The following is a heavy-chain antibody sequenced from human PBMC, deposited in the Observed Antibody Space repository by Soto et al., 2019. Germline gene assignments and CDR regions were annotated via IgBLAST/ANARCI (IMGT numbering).Heavy chain of an antibody. V-gene: IGHV3-33*08. CDR3: ARDYDSSGYPRYYFDY. Sequence: GGSLRLSCAASGFTFSSYGMHWVRQAPGKGLEWVAVIWYDGSNKYYADSVKGRSTISRDNSKNTLYLQMNSLRAEDTAVYYCARDYDSSGYPRYYFDYWGQGTLVTVSS. CDR1: GFTFSSYG. CDR2: IWYDGSNK. J-gene: IGHJ4*02. D-gene: IGHD3-22*01.